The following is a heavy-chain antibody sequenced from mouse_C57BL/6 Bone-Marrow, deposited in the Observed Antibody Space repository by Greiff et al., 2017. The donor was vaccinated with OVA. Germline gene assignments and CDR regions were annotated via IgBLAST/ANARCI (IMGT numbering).Heavy chain of an antibody. CDR2: ISNGGGST. D-gene: IGHD1-1*01. CDR3: ARHYYGFFDY. V-gene: IGHV5-12*01. CDR1: GFTFSDYY. J-gene: IGHJ2*01. Sequence: EVKLMESGGGLVQPGGSLKLSCAASGFTFSDYYMYWVRQTPEKRLEWVAYISNGGGSTYYPDTVKGRFTISRDNAKNTLYLQMSRLKSEDTAMYYCARHYYGFFDYWGQGTTLTVSS.